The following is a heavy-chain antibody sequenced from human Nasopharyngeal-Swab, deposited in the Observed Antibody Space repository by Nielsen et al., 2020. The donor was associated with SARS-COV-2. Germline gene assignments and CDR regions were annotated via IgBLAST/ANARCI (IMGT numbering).Heavy chain of an antibody. CDR1: GFLFSTYG. D-gene: IGHD1-1*01. CDR2: ISSYSTDI. V-gene: IGHV3-21*01. Sequence: GESLKISCAASGFLFSTYGMNWVRQAPGKGLEWVSSISSYSTDINYADSLRGRFTISRDNAKNSLYLQMNSLRSEDTAVYYCARLLTPGHLDLDYWGQGTLVTVSS. CDR3: ARLLTPGHLDLDY. J-gene: IGHJ4*02.